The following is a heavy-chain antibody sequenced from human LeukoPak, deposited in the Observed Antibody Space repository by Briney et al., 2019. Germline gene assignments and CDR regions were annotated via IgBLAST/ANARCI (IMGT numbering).Heavy chain of an antibody. Sequence: ASVKVSCKASGYTFSGYGISWVRQAPGQGLEWMGWISAYNGNTNYAQNLQGRVTLTTDTSMSIAYMELTSLRSDDTAVYYCARADGTVIRHDFDYWGQGTLVTVSS. CDR2: ISAYNGNT. CDR1: GYTFSGYG. D-gene: IGHD3-10*01. V-gene: IGHV1-18*01. J-gene: IGHJ4*02. CDR3: ARADGTVIRHDFDY.